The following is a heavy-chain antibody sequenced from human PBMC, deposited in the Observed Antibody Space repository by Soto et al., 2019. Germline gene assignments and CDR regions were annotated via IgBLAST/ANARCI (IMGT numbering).Heavy chain of an antibody. CDR1: GFTFSSYA. CDR2: ISGSDGST. D-gene: IGHD1-26*01. Sequence: EVQMLESGGGLVQPGGSLRLSCAASGFTFSSYAMRWVRQAPGKGLEWVSAISGSDGSTFYEASVKGRFTISRDDSKTTLYLQMNCLRAVDTAVYYCAKGPGMSSDFDCWGQGPVVTVSS. J-gene: IGHJ4*02. V-gene: IGHV3-23*01. CDR3: AKGPGMSSDFDC.